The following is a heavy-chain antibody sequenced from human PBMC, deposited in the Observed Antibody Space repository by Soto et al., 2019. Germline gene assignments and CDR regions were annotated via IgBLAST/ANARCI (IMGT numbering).Heavy chain of an antibody. V-gene: IGHV3-23*01. D-gene: IGHD2-2*01. Sequence: GVALRLSCAASGFTFSSFALRWVLQAPGTSLEWVAGIGGSEGRTKYADSANGRCTIARDNSKSTLSLQMNSLRAEGTAVYYCPKDEFQLLLENFGLFDYWGQGILVTVSS. CDR1: GFTFSSFA. J-gene: IGHJ4*02. CDR2: IGGSEGRT. CDR3: PKDEFQLLLENFGLFDY.